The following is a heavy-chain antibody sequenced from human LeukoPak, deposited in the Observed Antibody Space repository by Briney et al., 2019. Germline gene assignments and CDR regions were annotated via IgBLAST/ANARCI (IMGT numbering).Heavy chain of an antibody. V-gene: IGHV4-61*02. Sequence: SETLSLTCTVSGGSISSGSYYWSWIRQPAGKGLEWIGRIYASGSTNYNPSLKSRVTISVDTSKNQFSLKLNSVTAADTAVSYCARGMATINFDYWGQGTLVTVSS. J-gene: IGHJ4*02. CDR2: IYASGST. CDR3: ARGMATINFDY. CDR1: GGSISSGSYY. D-gene: IGHD5-24*01.